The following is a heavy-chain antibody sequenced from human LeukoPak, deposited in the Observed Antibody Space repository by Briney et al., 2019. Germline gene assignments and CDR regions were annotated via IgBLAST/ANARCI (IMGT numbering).Heavy chain of an antibody. Sequence: GESLKISCKGSGCSFTSYWIGWVRQKPGKGLEWMGIIYPGDSDTRNSPSLQGQVIISVDKSISTAYLQWSSLKASDTAMYYCARSSHYYYGSGPLHAYYFDYWGQGTLVTVSS. D-gene: IGHD3-10*01. CDR1: GCSFTSYW. J-gene: IGHJ4*02. CDR2: IYPGDSDT. CDR3: ARSSHYYYGSGPLHAYYFDY. V-gene: IGHV5-51*01.